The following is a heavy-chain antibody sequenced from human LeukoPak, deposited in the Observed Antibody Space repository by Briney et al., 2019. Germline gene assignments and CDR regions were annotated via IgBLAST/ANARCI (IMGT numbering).Heavy chain of an antibody. J-gene: IGHJ4*02. CDR1: GFTFSSYG. Sequence: GGSLRLSCAASGFTFSSYGMHWVRQAPGKGLEWVAVIWYDGSNKYYADSVKGRFTISRDNPKNTLYLQMNSLRAEDTAVYYCARDRDFWSGYHQGFDYWGQGTLVTVSS. CDR2: IWYDGSNK. V-gene: IGHV3-33*01. D-gene: IGHD3-3*01. CDR3: ARDRDFWSGYHQGFDY.